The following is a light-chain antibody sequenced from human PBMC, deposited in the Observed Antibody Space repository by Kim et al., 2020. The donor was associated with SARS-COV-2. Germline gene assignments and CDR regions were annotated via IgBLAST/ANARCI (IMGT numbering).Light chain of an antibody. CDR3: QQCYSTPWT. V-gene: IGKV1-39*01. CDR1: QSISSY. J-gene: IGKJ1*01. Sequence: ASVGDRVTITCRASQSISSYLNWYQQKPGKAPKLMIYAASSLQSGVPSRFSGSGSGTDFPLTISSLQPEDFATYYCQQCYSTPWTFGQGTKVDIK. CDR2: AAS.